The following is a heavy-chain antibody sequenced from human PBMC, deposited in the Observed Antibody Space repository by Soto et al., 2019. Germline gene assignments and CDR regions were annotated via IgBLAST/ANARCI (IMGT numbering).Heavy chain of an antibody. D-gene: IGHD6-13*01. CDR3: ARDRESSSWYGRGFYYYMDV. J-gene: IGHJ6*03. V-gene: IGHV4-59*01. Sequence: SETLSLTCTVSGGSISSYYWSWIRQPPGKGLEWIGYIYYSGSTNYNPSLKSRVTISVDTSKNQFSLKLSSVTAADTAVYYCARDRESSSWYGRGFYYYMDVWGKGTTVTVSS. CDR1: GGSISSYY. CDR2: IYYSGST.